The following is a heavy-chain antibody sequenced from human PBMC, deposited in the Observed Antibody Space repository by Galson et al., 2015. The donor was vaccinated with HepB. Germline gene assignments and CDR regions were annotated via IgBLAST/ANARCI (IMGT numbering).Heavy chain of an antibody. CDR2: ISSSSSHI. J-gene: IGHJ4*02. V-gene: IGHV3-21*01. Sequence: SLRLSCAASGFTFSSYSMNWVRQAPGKGLEWVSSISSSSSHIYYEESVKGRFTISRDNAKNSLYLQMNSLRAEDTAVYYCAREQQLVLCLDYWGQGTLVTVSS. CDR3: AREQQLVLCLDY. CDR1: GFTFSSYS. D-gene: IGHD6-13*01.